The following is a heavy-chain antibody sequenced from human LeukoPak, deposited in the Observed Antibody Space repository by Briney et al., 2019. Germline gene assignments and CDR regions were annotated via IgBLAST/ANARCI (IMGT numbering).Heavy chain of an antibody. CDR3: ARGTMVRGVIITGAFDI. V-gene: IGHV4-39*07. D-gene: IGHD3-10*01. J-gene: IGHJ3*02. Sequence: GSLRLSCAASGFSVNINYMTWVRQAPGKGLEWIGSIYYSGITYYNPSLRSRVTISVDTSKNQFSLKLSSVTAADTAVYYCARGTMVRGVIITGAFDIWGQGTMVTVSS. CDR2: IYYSGIT. CDR1: GFSVNINY.